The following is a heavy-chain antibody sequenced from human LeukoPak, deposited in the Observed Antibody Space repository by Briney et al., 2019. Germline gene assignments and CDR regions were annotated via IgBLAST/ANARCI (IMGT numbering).Heavy chain of an antibody. CDR2: INPSGGST. Sequence: ASVKVSCKASGYTFTSYHMHWVRQAPGQGLEWMGIINPSGGSTSYAQKFQGRVSMTRDTSTSTVYMELSSLRSEDTAVYYCARDRRFRSGTYYWFDPWGQGVLVTVSS. V-gene: IGHV1-46*01. J-gene: IGHJ5*02. CDR3: ARDRRFRSGTYYWFDP. CDR1: GYTFTSYH. D-gene: IGHD3-10*01.